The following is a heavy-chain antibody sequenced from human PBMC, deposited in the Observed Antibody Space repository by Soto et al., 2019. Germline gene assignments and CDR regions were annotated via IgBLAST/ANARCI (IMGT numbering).Heavy chain of an antibody. CDR1: GGTFSSYT. CDR2: IIPILGIA. J-gene: IGHJ6*03. Sequence: SVKVSCKASGGTFSSYTIIWVRQAPGQGLEWMGRIIPILGIANYAQKFQGRVTITADKSTSTAYMELSSLRSEDTAVYYCARLVVPAAASSDMDVWGKGTTVTVSS. D-gene: IGHD2-2*01. CDR3: ARLVVPAAASSDMDV. V-gene: IGHV1-69*02.